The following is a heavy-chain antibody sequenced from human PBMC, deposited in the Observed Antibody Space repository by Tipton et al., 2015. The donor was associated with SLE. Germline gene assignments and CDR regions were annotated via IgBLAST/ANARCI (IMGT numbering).Heavy chain of an antibody. CDR3: ASGRAVAGGDYVDY. J-gene: IGHJ4*02. CDR2: IYYSGGT. D-gene: IGHD6-19*01. CDR1: GGSISSYY. V-gene: IGHV4-59*01. Sequence: TLSLTCTVSGGSISSYYWRWIRQPPGKGLEWIGYIYYSGGTNYNPSLKSRVTISVDTSKNQFSLKLSSVTAADTAVYYCASGRAVAGGDYVDYWGQGTLVTVSS.